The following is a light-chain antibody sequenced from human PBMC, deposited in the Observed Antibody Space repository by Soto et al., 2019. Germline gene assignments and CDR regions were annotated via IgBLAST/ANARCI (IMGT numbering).Light chain of an antibody. CDR2: SNN. CDR1: SSNIGGST. V-gene: IGLV1-44*01. CDR3: VVWEDSLSGVM. J-gene: IGLJ3*02. Sequence: QSVLTQPPSASGTPGQRVTISCSGSSSNIGGSTVNWYQQLPGTAPRLLICSNNQRPSGVPDRFSGSKSGTSASLAISGLQSGDEADYYCVVWEDSLSGVMFGGGTKLTVL.